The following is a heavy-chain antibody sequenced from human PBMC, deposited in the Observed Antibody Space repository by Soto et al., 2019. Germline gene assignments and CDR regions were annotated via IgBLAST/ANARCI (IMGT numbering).Heavy chain of an antibody. D-gene: IGHD3-22*01. V-gene: IGHV3-48*02. CDR2: MSSSSSVI. J-gene: IGHJ4*02. CDR3: ARARQISGYYYVSYFDS. CDR1: GFTLSSYS. Sequence: GGSLRLSCAASGFTLSSYSMNWVRQAPGKGLEWVSYMSSSSSVIEYADSVKGRFTISRDNVQNSVSLQMNSLRDEDSAVYYCARARQISGYYYVSYFDSWGQGTLVTVSS.